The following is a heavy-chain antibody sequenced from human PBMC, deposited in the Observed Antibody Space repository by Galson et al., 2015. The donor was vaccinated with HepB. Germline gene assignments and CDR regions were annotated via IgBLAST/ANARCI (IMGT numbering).Heavy chain of an antibody. Sequence: SLRLSCAASGFIFSSSSMNWVRQAPGKGLEWVSSISTRSNYIYYADSVKGRFTISRDNAKNSLFLQMNSLRAEDTAVYYCARGVITGTLPNWFDPWGQGTLVTVSS. D-gene: IGHD1-7*01. J-gene: IGHJ5*02. V-gene: IGHV3-21*01. CDR2: ISTRSNYI. CDR3: ARGVITGTLPNWFDP. CDR1: GFIFSSSS.